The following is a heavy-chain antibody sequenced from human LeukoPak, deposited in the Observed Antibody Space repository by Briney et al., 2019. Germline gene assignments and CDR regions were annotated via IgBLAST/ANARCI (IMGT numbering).Heavy chain of an antibody. Sequence: GGSLRLSCATSGFTFNNNAMSWARQAPGKGLEWVSAINGGGDATEYADSVKGRFTISRDNSKNTLYLQMNSLRPDDTAVYYCARCTASCYANAFDVWGQGTLLTVSS. CDR2: INGGGDAT. CDR1: GFTFNNNA. V-gene: IGHV3-23*01. CDR3: ARCTASCYANAFDV. J-gene: IGHJ3*01. D-gene: IGHD2-2*01.